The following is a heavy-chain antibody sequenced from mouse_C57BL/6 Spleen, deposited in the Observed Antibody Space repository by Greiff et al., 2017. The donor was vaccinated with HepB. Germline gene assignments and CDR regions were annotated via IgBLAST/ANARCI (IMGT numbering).Heavy chain of an antibody. CDR2: IWSGGST. D-gene: IGHD4-1*01. Sequence: QVQLQQSGPGLVQPSQCLSITCTVSGFSFTSYGVHWVRQSPGKGLEWLGVIWSGGSTDYNAAFISSLSIINDNSKCQVFFKLNSMQADDTAMYYCARSSLTGYYFDCWGQGTTLTVSS. CDR1: GFSFTSYG. CDR3: ARSSLTGYYFDC. V-gene: IGHV2-2*01. J-gene: IGHJ2*01.